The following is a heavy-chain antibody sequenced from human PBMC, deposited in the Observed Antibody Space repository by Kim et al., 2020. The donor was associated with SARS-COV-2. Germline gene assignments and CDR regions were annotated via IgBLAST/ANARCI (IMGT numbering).Heavy chain of an antibody. J-gene: IGHJ2*01. CDR3: ARNPNMVRGVIITWYFDL. CDR1: GGTFSSYA. V-gene: IGHV1-69*06. Sequence: SVKVSCKASGGTFSSYAISWVRQAPGQGLEWMGGIIPIFGTANYAQKFQGRVTITADKSTSTAYMELSSLRSEDTAVYYCARNPNMVRGVIITWYFDLWGRGTLVTVSS. D-gene: IGHD3-10*01. CDR2: IIPIFGTA.